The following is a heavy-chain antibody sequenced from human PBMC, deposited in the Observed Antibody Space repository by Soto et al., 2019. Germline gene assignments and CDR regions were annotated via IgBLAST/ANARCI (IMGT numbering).Heavy chain of an antibody. J-gene: IGHJ5*02. Sequence: AASGKVSFEGSGYTFTSYGISWVRQAPGQGLEWMGWISAYNGNTNYAQKLQGRVTMTTDTSTSTAHMELRSLRSDDTAVYYCARGRVTATVWFDPWGQGTLVTVSS. CDR3: ARGRVTATVWFDP. CDR2: ISAYNGNT. D-gene: IGHD2-15*01. V-gene: IGHV1-18*01. CDR1: GYTFTSYG.